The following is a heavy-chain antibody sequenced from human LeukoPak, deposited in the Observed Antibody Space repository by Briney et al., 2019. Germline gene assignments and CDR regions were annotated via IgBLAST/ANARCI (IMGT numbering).Heavy chain of an antibody. J-gene: IGHJ4*02. CDR2: IRTSTEGANYA. CDR3: ARDQRYAFDY. D-gene: IGHD3-9*01. V-gene: IGHV3-48*02. CDR1: GFTFSTYA. Sequence: GGSLRLSCAASGFTFSTYAMTWVRQAPGKGLEWVSNIRTSTEGANYAIYADSVKGRVTFSRDDAKNTLYLHMHSLRDDDTAVYYCARDQRYAFDYWGQGILVTVSS.